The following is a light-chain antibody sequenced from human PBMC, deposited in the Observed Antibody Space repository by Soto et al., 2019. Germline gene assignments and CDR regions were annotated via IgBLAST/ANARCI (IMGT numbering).Light chain of an antibody. J-gene: IGKJ2*02. Sequence: EIVLTQSPATLSLSPGERATLSCRASQSVSSYLAWYQQKPGQAPRLLIYAASDRATGIPARFSGGMSGTDFTLTISSVEPEEFATYYCQQRSRWPRGTFGRGTKVEIK. V-gene: IGKV3-11*01. CDR2: AAS. CDR1: QSVSSY. CDR3: QQRSRWPRGT.